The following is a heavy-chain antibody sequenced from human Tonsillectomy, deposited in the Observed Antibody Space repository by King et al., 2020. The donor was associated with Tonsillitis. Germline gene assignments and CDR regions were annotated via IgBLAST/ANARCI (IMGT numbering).Heavy chain of an antibody. CDR2: VSGSGDTT. CDR1: GITFRSYA. J-gene: IGHJ4*02. V-gene: IGHV3-23*04. Sequence: VQLVESGGGWVQPGGSLRLSGAASGITFRSYAITWVRQAPGKGLEWVSAVSGSGDTTYYADSVKGRFTITRDISKNTLYLQMNSLRAEDTAGYYCAKKGLQSSGPYYVDCWGQGTLVAVSS. D-gene: IGHD5-24*01. CDR3: AKKGLQSSGPYYVDC.